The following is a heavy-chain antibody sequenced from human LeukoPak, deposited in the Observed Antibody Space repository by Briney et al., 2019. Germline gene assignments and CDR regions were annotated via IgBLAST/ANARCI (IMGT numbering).Heavy chain of an antibody. D-gene: IGHD5-24*01. CDR2: IIPILGIA. Sequence: SVKVSCKASGGTFSSYAISWVRQAPGQGLEWMGRIIPILGIANYAQKFQGRVTITADKSTSTAYMELSSLRSEDTAVYYCARDPGGDGYTSDYWSQGTLVTVSS. CDR1: GGTFSSYA. CDR3: ARDPGGDGYTSDY. J-gene: IGHJ4*02. V-gene: IGHV1-69*04.